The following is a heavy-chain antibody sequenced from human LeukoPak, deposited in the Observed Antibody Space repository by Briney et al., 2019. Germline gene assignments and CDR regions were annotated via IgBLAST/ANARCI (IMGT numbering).Heavy chain of an antibody. J-gene: IGHJ4*02. CDR1: GFTFSSYS. D-gene: IGHD1-26*01. Sequence: GGSLRLSCAASGFTFSSYSMNWVRQAPGKGQVWVSRINSDGSFTSCADSVKGRFTISRDNAKNTLYLQMNRLRAEDTAVYYCARLQRYRGPFDYWGQGTLVTVSS. CDR2: INSDGSFT. V-gene: IGHV3-74*01. CDR3: ARLQRYRGPFDY.